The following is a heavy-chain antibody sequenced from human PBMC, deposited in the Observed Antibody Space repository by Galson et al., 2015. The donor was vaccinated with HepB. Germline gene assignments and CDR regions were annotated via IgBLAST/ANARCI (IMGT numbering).Heavy chain of an antibody. V-gene: IGHV3-66*02. CDR1: GFTVSRNY. CDR3: ARAPLVGSYGYGGFFDYYYGMDV. Sequence: SLRLSCAASGFTVSRNYMSWVRQAPGKELEWVSVIYSGGSTYYADSVKGRFTISRDNSKNTLYLQMNSLRAEDTAVYYCARAPLVGSYGYGGFFDYYYGMDVWGQGTTVTVSS. J-gene: IGHJ6*02. CDR2: IYSGGST. D-gene: IGHD5-18*01.